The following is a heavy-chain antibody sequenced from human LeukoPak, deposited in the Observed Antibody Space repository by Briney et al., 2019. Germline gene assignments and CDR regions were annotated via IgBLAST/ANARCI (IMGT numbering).Heavy chain of an antibody. Sequence: ASVKVSCKASGYTFTGYYMHWVRQAPGQGLEWMGRINPNSGGTNYAQRFQGRVTMTRDTSISTAYMELSRLRSDDTAVYYCASWYSSSSSLDYWGQGTLVTVSS. CDR3: ASWYSSSSSLDY. CDR2: INPNSGGT. J-gene: IGHJ4*02. D-gene: IGHD6-6*01. CDR1: GYTFTGYY. V-gene: IGHV1-2*06.